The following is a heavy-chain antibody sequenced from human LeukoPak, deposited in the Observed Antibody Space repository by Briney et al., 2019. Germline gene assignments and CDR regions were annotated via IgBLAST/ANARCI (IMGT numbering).Heavy chain of an antibody. CDR3: ARDGKVYYDFWSGYNFVGENFDY. CDR2: INPNSGGT. Sequence: GASVKVSCKASGYTFTGYYMHWVRQAPGQGLEWMGWINPNSGGTNYAQKFQGRVTMTRDTSISTAYMELSRLRSGDTAVYYCARDGKVYYDFWSGYNFVGENFDYWGQGTLVTVSS. V-gene: IGHV1-2*02. J-gene: IGHJ4*02. D-gene: IGHD3-3*01. CDR1: GYTFTGYY.